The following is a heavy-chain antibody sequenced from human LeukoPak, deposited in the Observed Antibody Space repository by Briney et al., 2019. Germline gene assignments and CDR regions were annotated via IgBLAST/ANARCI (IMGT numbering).Heavy chain of an antibody. CDR2: IYYSGST. Sequence: SETLSLTCTVSGGSISSGGYYWSWIRQHPGRGLEWIGYIYYSGSTYYNPSLKSRVTISVDTSKNQFSLKLSSVTAADTAVYYCARVDSVSGWHNDYWGQGTLVTVSS. D-gene: IGHD6-19*01. CDR1: GGSISSGGYY. J-gene: IGHJ4*02. V-gene: IGHV4-31*03. CDR3: ARVDSVSGWHNDY.